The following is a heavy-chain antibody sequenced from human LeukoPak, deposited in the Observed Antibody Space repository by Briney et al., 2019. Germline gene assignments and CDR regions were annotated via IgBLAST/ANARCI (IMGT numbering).Heavy chain of an antibody. CDR1: GGSISSGASY. CDR3: ARGVYYGSGSLSLDF. CDR2: IFYSGTT. V-gene: IGHV4-31*03. J-gene: IGHJ4*02. Sequence: TSSETLSLTCSVSGGSISSGASYWSWIRQHPGEGLEWIGYIFYSGTTYQNPSLKSRVTMSLDTSKNQFSLKLASVTAADTAVYYCARGVYYGSGSLSLDFWGQGTVVTVSS. D-gene: IGHD3-10*01.